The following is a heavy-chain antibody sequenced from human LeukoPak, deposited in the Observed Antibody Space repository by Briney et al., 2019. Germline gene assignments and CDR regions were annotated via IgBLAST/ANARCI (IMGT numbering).Heavy chain of an antibody. CDR3: ARVEEGYGSGRRENFYYYYMDV. CDR2: INHSGST. CDR1: GGSFSGYY. J-gene: IGHJ6*03. D-gene: IGHD3-10*01. V-gene: IGHV4-34*01. Sequence: SETLSLTCAVYGGSFSGYYWSWIRQPPGKGLEWIGEINHSGSTNYNPSLKSRVTISVDTSKNQFSLKLSSVTAADTAVYYCARVEEGYGSGRRENFYYYYMDVWGKGTTVTISS.